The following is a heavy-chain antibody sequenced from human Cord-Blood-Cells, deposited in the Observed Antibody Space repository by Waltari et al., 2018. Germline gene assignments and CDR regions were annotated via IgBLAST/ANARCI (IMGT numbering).Heavy chain of an antibody. CDR1: GGTLSSYA. D-gene: IGHD3-10*01. Sequence: QVQLVQPGAEVKKPGSSVKVSCKASGGTLSSYAISWVRQAPGQRLEGMGGIMPIVGTANYAQKCQGRVTITEDESTSTAYMELSSLRSEDTAVYYCERVADYYGSGSYYLDAFDIWGQGTMVTVSS. CDR2: IMPIVGTA. V-gene: IGHV1-69*01. J-gene: IGHJ3*02. CDR3: ERVADYYGSGSYYLDAFDI.